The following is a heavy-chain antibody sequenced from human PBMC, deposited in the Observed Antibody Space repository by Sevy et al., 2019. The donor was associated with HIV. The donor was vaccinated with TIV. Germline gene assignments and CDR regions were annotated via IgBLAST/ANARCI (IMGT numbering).Heavy chain of an antibody. J-gene: IGHJ6*04. CDR1: GFTFSSYG. Sequence: GGSLRLSCAASGFTFSSYGMHWVRQAPGKGLEWVAVIWYDGSNKYYADSVKGRFTISRDNSKNTLYLQMNSLRAEDTAVYYCARLPPGIAAAVSEMDVWGKGTTVTVSS. CDR2: IWYDGSNK. D-gene: IGHD6-13*01. V-gene: IGHV3-33*01. CDR3: ARLPPGIAAAVSEMDV.